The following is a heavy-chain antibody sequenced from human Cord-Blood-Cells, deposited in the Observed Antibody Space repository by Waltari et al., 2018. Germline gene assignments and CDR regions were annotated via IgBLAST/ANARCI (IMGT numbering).Heavy chain of an antibody. D-gene: IGHD1-20*01. V-gene: IGHV1-2*04. Sequence: QVQLVQSGAEVQKPGASVKVSCKASGYTFTGDYINWVRRAPGQGLEWMGWINPNSGGTNYAQKFQGWVTMTRDTSISTAYMELSRLRSDDTAVYYCARGLRLYDWSSFDYWGQGTLVTVSS. CDR2: INPNSGGT. J-gene: IGHJ4*02. CDR1: GYTFTGDY. CDR3: ARGLRLYDWSSFDY.